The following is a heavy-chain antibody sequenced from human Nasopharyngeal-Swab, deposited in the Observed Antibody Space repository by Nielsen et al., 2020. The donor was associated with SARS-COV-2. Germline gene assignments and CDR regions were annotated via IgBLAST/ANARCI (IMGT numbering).Heavy chain of an antibody. V-gene: IGHV3-48*03. CDR3: SKTRYSGSHYALEN. D-gene: IGHD1-26*01. CDR2: ISSSGTTI. J-gene: IGHJ4*02. Sequence: WIRQPPGKGLEWVSYISSSGTTIYYGDSVKGRFTISRDNAKNSLYLQMNSLRAEDTAVYYCSKTRYSGSHYALENWGQGTLVTVSS.